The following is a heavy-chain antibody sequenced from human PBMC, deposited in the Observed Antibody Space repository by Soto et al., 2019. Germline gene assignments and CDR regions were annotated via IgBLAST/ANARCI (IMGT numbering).Heavy chain of an antibody. D-gene: IGHD5-12*01. V-gene: IGHV3-74*01. CDR1: GFTFSNYL. CDR3: ARGSRRDGYRADY. Sequence: GGSLRLSCAASGFTFSNYLMHWVRQAPGKGLVWVSHINSDGSSTSYADSVKGRFTISRHNAKNTLYLQMNSLRAEDTAVYYCARGSRRDGYRADYWGQGTLVTVSS. J-gene: IGHJ4*02. CDR2: INSDGSST.